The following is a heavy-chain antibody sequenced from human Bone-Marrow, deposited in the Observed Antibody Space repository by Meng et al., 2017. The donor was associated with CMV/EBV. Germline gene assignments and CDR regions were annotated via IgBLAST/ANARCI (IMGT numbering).Heavy chain of an antibody. D-gene: IGHD1-7*01. V-gene: IGHV1-46*01. CDR2: INPSGGTT. CDR1: GYTFTSYC. J-gene: IGHJ4*02. CDR3: ARVSFNWNYEAIDY. Sequence: ASVKVSCKASGYTFTSYCVHWVRQAPGQGLEWMGIINPSGGTTSYAQKFQGRVTMTTDTSTSTVYMELSSLRSDDTAVYYCARVSFNWNYEAIDYWGQGTLVTVSS.